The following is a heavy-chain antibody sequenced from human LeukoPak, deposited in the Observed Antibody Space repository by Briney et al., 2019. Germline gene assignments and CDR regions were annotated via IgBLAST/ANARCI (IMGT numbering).Heavy chain of an antibody. CDR1: GFTVSSYD. CDR2: IYSGGSA. D-gene: IGHD1-14*01. J-gene: IGHJ4*02. CDR3: ARNREISTRDFEY. V-gene: IGHV3-53*01. Sequence: GGSLRLSCAASGFTVSSYDMSWVRQAPGKGLEWVSLIYSGGSAYYTDSVKGRFTISRDNSKNTLSLQMNSLRVEDTAVYYCARNREISTRDFEYWGQGILVTVSS.